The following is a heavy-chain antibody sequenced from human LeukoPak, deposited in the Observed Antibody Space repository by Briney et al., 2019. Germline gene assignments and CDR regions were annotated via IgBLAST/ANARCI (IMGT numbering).Heavy chain of an antibody. Sequence: GGSLRLSCAASGFTFDDYAIHWVRQAPGKGLGWVSLISGDGTGTYYADSVKGRFTISRDNSKNSLYLQMNSLRAEDTAVYYCARDYLPRYYYYYYGMDVWGQGTTVTVSS. CDR2: ISGDGTGT. CDR1: GFTFDDYA. J-gene: IGHJ6*02. V-gene: IGHV3-43*02. CDR3: ARDYLPRYYYYYYGMDV.